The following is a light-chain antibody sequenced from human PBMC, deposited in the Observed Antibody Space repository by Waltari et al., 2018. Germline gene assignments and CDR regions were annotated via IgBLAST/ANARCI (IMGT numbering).Light chain of an antibody. V-gene: IGKV3-15*01. CDR1: QSVSNN. CDR3: QQYNSWLLT. Sequence: EIVMTQSPATLSVYPGERATLSCRASQSVSNNLAWFQHKPGQAPRLLIYGASTRAAGIPARFSGSGSGADFTLTISSLQSEDFALYYCQQYNSWLLTFGGGTKVEIK. J-gene: IGKJ4*01. CDR2: GAS.